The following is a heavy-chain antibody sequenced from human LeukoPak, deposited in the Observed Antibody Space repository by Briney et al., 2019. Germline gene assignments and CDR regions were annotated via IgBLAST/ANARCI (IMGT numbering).Heavy chain of an antibody. D-gene: IGHD3-22*01. Sequence: PSETLSLTCTVSGGSISSYYWSWLRQPPGKGLEWIGNIYDSGNTNYNPSLKSRVTISVATSKNQFSLKLTSVTAADTAVYYCARDSSGYYGFFDYWGQGTLVTGSS. V-gene: IGHV4-59*01. CDR2: IYDSGNT. J-gene: IGHJ4*02. CDR1: GGSISSYY. CDR3: ARDSSGYYGFFDY.